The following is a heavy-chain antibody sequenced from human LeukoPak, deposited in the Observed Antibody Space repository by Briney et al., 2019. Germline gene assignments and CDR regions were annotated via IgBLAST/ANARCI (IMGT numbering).Heavy chain of an antibody. CDR1: GGSFSGYY. Sequence: SETLSLTCAVYGGSFSGYYWSWIRQPPGKGLEWIGEINHSGSTNYNPSLKSRVTISVDTSKNQFSLKLSSVTAADTAVYYCARDNPLRIAVAGAGSGPWGQGTLVTVSS. V-gene: IGHV4-34*01. D-gene: IGHD6-19*01. CDR2: INHSGST. J-gene: IGHJ5*02. CDR3: ARDNPLRIAVAGAGSGP.